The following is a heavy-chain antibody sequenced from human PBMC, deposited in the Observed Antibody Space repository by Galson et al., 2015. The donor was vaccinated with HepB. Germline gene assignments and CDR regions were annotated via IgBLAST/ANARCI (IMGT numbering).Heavy chain of an antibody. CDR1: GYTFSSYS. CDR3: AREAATGPMFDY. CDR2: INPNSGGT. J-gene: IGHJ4*02. V-gene: IGHV1-2*06. Sequence: SVKVSCKASGYTFSSYSITWVRQAPGQGLEWMGRINPNSGGTNYAQKFQGRVTVTRDTSTSTAYMELSRLRSDDTAVYYCAREAATGPMFDYWGQGILVTVSS. D-gene: IGHD1-1*01.